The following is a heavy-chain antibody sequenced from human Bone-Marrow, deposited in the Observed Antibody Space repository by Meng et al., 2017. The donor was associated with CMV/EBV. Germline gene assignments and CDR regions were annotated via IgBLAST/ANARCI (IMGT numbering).Heavy chain of an antibody. J-gene: IGHJ6*02. CDR1: GFDFNNFD. Sequence: GESLKISCTASGFDFNNFDMHWVRQAPGKGLEWVTSIRYDGSNEYYVDSVKGRFTISRDNSKNTVYLEMSSLRPDDASRYYCAKDDYGMAVWGQGTMVTVSS. CDR3: AKDDYGMAV. CDR2: IRYDGSNE. V-gene: IGHV3-30*02.